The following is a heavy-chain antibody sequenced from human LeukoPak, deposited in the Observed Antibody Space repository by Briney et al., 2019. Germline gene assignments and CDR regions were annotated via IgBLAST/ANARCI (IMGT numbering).Heavy chain of an antibody. CDR2: INTDGSST. Sequence: GGSLRLSCAASGFTFSSYWVHWVRQAPGKGLVWVSRINTDGSSTSYADSVKGRFTISRDNAKNTLYLQMNSLRAEDTAVYYCARGDCSSTSCYTLDVWGKGTTVTVSS. V-gene: IGHV3-74*01. J-gene: IGHJ6*04. D-gene: IGHD2-2*02. CDR1: GFTFSSYW. CDR3: ARGDCSSTSCYTLDV.